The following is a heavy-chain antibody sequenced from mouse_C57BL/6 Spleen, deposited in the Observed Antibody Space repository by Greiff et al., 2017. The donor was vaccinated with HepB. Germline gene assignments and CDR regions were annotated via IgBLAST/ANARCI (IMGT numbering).Heavy chain of an antibody. CDR3: ARPYYDYDDAMDY. CDR1: GFTFSDYG. D-gene: IGHD2-4*01. Sequence: EVKLMESGGGLVKPGGSLKLSCAASGFTFSDYGMHWVRQAPEKGLEWVAYISSGSSTIYYADTVKGRFTISRDNAKNTLFLQMTSLRSEDTAMYYCARPYYDYDDAMDYWGQGTSVTVSS. V-gene: IGHV5-17*01. J-gene: IGHJ4*01. CDR2: ISSGSSTI.